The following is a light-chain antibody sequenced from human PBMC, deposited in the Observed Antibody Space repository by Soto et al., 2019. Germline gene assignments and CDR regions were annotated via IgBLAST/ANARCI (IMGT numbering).Light chain of an antibody. Sequence: QSVLTQPPSVSGAPGQGVTVSCTGSTSNIGAGSDVHWYQQLPGTAPRLLIRNNNNRPSGVPDRFSGSKSGTSAYLAITGLQPEDEADYYCQSYDTTLSGGYVFGSGTKLTV. CDR2: NNN. V-gene: IGLV1-40*01. J-gene: IGLJ1*01. CDR3: QSYDTTLSGGYV. CDR1: TSNIGAGSD.